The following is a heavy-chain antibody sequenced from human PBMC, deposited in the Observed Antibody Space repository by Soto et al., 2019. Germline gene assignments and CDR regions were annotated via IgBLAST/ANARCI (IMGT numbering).Heavy chain of an antibody. CDR3: ARPNYGDYDDYYYGMDV. CDR1: GGSISSSSYY. D-gene: IGHD4-17*01. CDR2: IYYSGST. J-gene: IGHJ6*02. V-gene: IGHV4-39*01. Sequence: SETLSLTCTVSGGSISSSSYYWGWIRQPPGKGLEWIGSIYYSGSTYYNPSLKSRVTISVDTSKNQFSLKLSSVTAADTAVYYCARPNYGDYDDYYYGMDVWGQGTTVTVSS.